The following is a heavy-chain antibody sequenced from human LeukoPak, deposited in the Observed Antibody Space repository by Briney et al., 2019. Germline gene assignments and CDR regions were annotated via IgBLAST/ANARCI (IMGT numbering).Heavy chain of an antibody. CDR2: INHSGST. Sequence: ETLSLTCAVYGGSFSGYYWSWIRQPPGKGLEWIGEINHSGSTNYNPSLKSRVTISVDTSKNQFSLKLRSVTAADTAVYYCAGARPIVVLPAAIGPPFGYGGQGPLATFS. J-gene: IGHJ4*02. V-gene: IGHV4-34*01. CDR3: AGARPIVVLPAAIGPPFGY. D-gene: IGHD2-2*02. CDR1: GGSFSGYY.